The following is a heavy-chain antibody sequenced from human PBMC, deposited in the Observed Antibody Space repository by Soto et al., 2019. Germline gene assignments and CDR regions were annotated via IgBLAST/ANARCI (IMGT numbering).Heavy chain of an antibody. V-gene: IGHV4-59*01. J-gene: IGHJ4*02. CDR3: ARGFAAAAGTGFDY. CDR2: IYYSGST. CDR1: GGSISSYY. Sequence: LSLTCTVSGGSISSYYWSWIRQPPGKGLEWIGYIYYSGSTNYNPSLKSRVTISVDTSKNQFSLKLSSVTAADTAVYYCARGFAAAAGTGFDYWGQGTLVTVS. D-gene: IGHD6-13*01.